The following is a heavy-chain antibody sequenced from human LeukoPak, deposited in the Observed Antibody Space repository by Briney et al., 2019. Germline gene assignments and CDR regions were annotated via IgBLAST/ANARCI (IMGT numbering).Heavy chain of an antibody. CDR3: ARFNGYDILTGQPCDAFDI. V-gene: IGHV4-61*01. Sequence: SETLSLTCTVSGGSVSSGSYYWSWIRQPPGKGLEWIGYIYYSGSTNYNPSLKSRVTISVDTSKNQFSLKLSSVTAADTAVYYCARFNGYDILTGQPCDAFDIWGQGTMVTVSS. CDR1: GGSVSSGSYY. D-gene: IGHD3-9*01. CDR2: IYYSGST. J-gene: IGHJ3*02.